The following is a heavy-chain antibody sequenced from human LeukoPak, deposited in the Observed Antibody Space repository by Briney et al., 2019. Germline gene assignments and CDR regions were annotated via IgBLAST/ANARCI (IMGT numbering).Heavy chain of an antibody. J-gene: IGHJ5*02. Sequence: PSETLSLTCTVSGGSISSYYWSWIRQPPGKGLEWIGYIYYSGSTNYNPSLKSRVTISVDTSKNQFSLKLSSVTAADTAVYYCARARLNNWFDPWGQGTLVTVSS. CDR3: ARARLNNWFDP. CDR2: IYYSGST. CDR1: GGSISSYY. V-gene: IGHV4-59*01.